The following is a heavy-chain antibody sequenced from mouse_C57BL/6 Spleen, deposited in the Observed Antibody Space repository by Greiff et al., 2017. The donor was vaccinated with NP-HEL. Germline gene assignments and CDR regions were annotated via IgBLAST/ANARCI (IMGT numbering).Heavy chain of an antibody. CDR3: ATYYGSSYDWYFDV. V-gene: IGHV1-74*01. D-gene: IGHD1-1*01. J-gene: IGHJ1*03. CDR2: IHPSDSDT. Sequence: QVQLQQPGAELVKPGASVKVSCEASGYTFTSYWMHWVKQRPGQGLEWIGRIHPSDSDTNYNQKFKGKATLTVDKSSSTAYMQLSSLTSEDSAVYYCATYYGSSYDWYFDVWGTGTTVTVSS. CDR1: GYTFTSYW.